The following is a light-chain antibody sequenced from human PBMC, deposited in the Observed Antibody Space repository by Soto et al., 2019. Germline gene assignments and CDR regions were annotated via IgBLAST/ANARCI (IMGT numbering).Light chain of an antibody. CDR2: NTF. V-gene: IGKV3-20*01. CDR1: QSFSTSY. J-gene: IGKJ3*01. CDR3: QQYGGSPFT. Sequence: EIVLTQSPGTLSLSPGEGATLSCRASQSFSTSYLAWYQHKPGQAPRLLIYNTFTRATGIPDRFSGSGSGADFTLTISRLEPEDFAVYYCQQYGGSPFTFGPGTKVDIK.